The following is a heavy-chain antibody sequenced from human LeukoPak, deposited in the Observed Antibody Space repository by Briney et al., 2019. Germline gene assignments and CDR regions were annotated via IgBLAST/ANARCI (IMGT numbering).Heavy chain of an antibody. CDR2: IYYSGSA. CDR3: ARDRSSNYYHYGMDV. V-gene: IGHV4-59*01. J-gene: IGHJ6*02. CDR1: GGSISSYY. Sequence: SETLSLTCTVSGGSISSYYWSWIRQPPGKGLEWIGYIYYSGSANYNPSLKSRVTISVDSSKNQFSLKLSSVTAADTAVYYCARDRSSNYYHYGMDVWGQGTTVTVSS.